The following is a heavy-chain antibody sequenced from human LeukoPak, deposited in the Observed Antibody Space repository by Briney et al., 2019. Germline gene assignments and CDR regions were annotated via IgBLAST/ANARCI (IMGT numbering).Heavy chain of an antibody. CDR2: INPSAGSA. CDR3: ARVLEKYSDRSGYDAFDI. D-gene: IGHD3-22*01. J-gene: IGHJ3*02. Sequence: ASVKVSCKASVYTFTSYFIHWVRQAPGQGLEWMGIINPSAGSATYAQKFQGRVTMTRDTSTSTVYMELSSLRSEDTAVYFCARVLEKYSDRSGYDAFDIWGQGTMVTVSS. CDR1: VYTFTSYF. V-gene: IGHV1-46*01.